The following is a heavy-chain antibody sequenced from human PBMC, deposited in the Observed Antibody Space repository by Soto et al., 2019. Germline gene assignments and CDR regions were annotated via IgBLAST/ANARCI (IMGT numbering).Heavy chain of an antibody. CDR3: ARRGGVGATTRGWFDP. CDR2: ISAYNGNT. Sequence: QVQLVQSGAEVKKPGSSVKVSCKASGGTFSSYAISWVRQAPGQGLEWMGGISAYNGNTNYAQKLQGRVTMTTDTSTSTAYMELRSLRSDDTAVYYCARRGGVGATTRGWFDPWGQGTLVTVSS. J-gene: IGHJ5*02. D-gene: IGHD1-26*01. V-gene: IGHV1-18*01. CDR1: GGTFSSYA.